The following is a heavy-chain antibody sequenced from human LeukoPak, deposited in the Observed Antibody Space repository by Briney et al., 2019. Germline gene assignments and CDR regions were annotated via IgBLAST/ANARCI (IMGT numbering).Heavy chain of an antibody. J-gene: IGHJ3*02. CDR3: AKTEPIRYFDWFDAFDI. V-gene: IGHV3-11*01. CDR1: EFTFSGYY. Sequence: GGSLRLSCAASEFTFSGYYMSWIRQAPGKGLEWVSYISGTGNTIYYTDSVKGRFTISRDNAKNSLYLQMNSLRAEDTAVYYCAKTEPIRYFDWFDAFDIWGQGTMVTVSS. D-gene: IGHD3-9*01. CDR2: ISGTGNTI.